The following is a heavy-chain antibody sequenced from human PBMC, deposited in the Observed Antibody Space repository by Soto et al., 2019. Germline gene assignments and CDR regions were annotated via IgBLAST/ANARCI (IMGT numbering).Heavy chain of an antibody. CDR3: ASRGPDYYDSSGYYYPAEYFQH. V-gene: IGHV1-18*01. J-gene: IGHJ1*01. D-gene: IGHD3-22*01. CDR2: ISAYNGNT. Sequence: GASVKVSCKASGYTFTSYGISWVRQAPGQGLEWMGWISAYNGNTNYAQKLQGRVTITTDTSTSTAYMELRSLRSDDTAVYYCASRGPDYYDSSGYYYPAEYFQHWG. CDR1: GYTFTSYG.